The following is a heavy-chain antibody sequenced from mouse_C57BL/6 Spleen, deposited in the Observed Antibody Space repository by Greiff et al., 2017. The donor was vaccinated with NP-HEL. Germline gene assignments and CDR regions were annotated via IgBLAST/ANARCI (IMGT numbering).Heavy chain of an antibody. D-gene: IGHD1-1*01. J-gene: IGHJ2*01. CDR3: ARPYYYGSSIFDY. CDR1: GYAFSSSW. V-gene: IGHV1-82*01. CDR2: IYPGDGDT. Sequence: QVQLKQSGPELVKPGASVKISCKASGYAFSSSWMNWVKQRPGKGLEWIGRIYPGDGDTNYNGKFKGKATLTADKSSSTAYIQLSSLTSEDSAVYFCARPYYYGSSIFDYWGQGTTLTVSS.